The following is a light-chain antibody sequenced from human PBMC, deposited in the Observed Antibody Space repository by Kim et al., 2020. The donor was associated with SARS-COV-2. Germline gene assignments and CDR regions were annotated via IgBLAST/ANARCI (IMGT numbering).Light chain of an antibody. CDR3: AAWDDSLSGL. J-gene: IGLJ2*01. Sequence: PGQRVTSSCSGSSSNIGSNYVYWYQQLPGTAPKLLIYRNNQRPSGVPDRFSGSKSGTSASLAISGLRSEDEADYYCAAWDDSLSGLFGGGTQLTVL. CDR2: RNN. CDR1: SSNIGSNY. V-gene: IGLV1-47*01.